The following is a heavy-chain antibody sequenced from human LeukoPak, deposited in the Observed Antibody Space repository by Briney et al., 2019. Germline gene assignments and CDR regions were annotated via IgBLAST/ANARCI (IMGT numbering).Heavy chain of an antibody. J-gene: IGHJ4*02. CDR2: IDDSGKT. D-gene: IGHD3-22*01. Sequence: SQTLSLTCTVSGVSISGGGYYWSWIRQHPGKGLEWIGFIDDSGKTYCIPSLRSRVSMSVDTSKKQFSLRLNSVTAADTAVYYSARDQGGYDSSAFDFWGQGILVIISS. CDR3: ARDQGGYDSSAFDF. V-gene: IGHV4-31*03. CDR1: GVSISGGGYY.